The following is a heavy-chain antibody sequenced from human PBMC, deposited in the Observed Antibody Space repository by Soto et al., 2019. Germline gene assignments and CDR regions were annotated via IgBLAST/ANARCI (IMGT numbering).Heavy chain of an antibody. CDR1: GFTFSSYE. Sequence: EVQLVESGGGLVQPGGSLRLSCAVSGFTFSSYEMNWVRQAPGKGLEWVSYISSSGSTIYYADSVKGRFTISRDNAKNSLYLQMNSLRAEDTAVYYCERDSRHSSSWPNWFDPWGQGTLVTVSS. CDR3: ERDSRHSSSWPNWFDP. D-gene: IGHD6-13*01. J-gene: IGHJ5*02. CDR2: ISSSGSTI. V-gene: IGHV3-48*03.